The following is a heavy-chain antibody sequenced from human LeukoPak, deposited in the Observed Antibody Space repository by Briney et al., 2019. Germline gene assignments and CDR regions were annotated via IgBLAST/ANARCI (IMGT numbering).Heavy chain of an antibody. CDR1: GYSISSGYY. J-gene: IGHJ3*02. V-gene: IGHV4-38-2*02. Sequence: PSETLSLTCTVSGYSISSGYYWGWIRQPPGKGLEWIGSIYHSGSTYYNPSLKSRVTISADTSKNQFSLKLTSVTAADTAVYYCARASGSSVDFWSGYRYAFDIWGPGTMVTVSS. CDR3: ARASGSSVDFWSGYRYAFDI. D-gene: IGHD3-3*01. CDR2: IYHSGST.